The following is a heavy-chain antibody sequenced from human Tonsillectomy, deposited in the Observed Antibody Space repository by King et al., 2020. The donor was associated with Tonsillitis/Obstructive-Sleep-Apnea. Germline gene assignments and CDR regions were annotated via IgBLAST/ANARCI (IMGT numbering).Heavy chain of an antibody. CDR1: GFTFSDYY. Sequence: VQLVESGGGLVKPGGSLRLSCAASGFTFSDYYMSWIRQAPGRGLEWVSYISGTTSYTEYADSVKGRFTISRDNAKNSLFLQMNSLRAEDTAVYYCARDGYYGSGSYYNPNFDSWGQGTLVTVSS. D-gene: IGHD3-10*01. J-gene: IGHJ4*02. V-gene: IGHV3-11*05. CDR2: ISGTTSYT. CDR3: ARDGYYGSGSYYNPNFDS.